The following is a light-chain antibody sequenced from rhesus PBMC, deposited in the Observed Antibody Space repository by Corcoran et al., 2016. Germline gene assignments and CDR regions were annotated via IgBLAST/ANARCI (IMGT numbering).Light chain of an antibody. CDR2: AAS. J-gene: IGKJ4*01. V-gene: IGKV1-28*01. Sequence: DIQMTQSPSSLSASVGDTVTITCRASQGISSYLNWFQQKPGKAPNLLIYAASSLESGVPSRFSGSGSGTEITLTISSLQPEDFAAYYCLQHNSYPLTFGGGTKVEIK. CDR3: LQHNSYPLT. CDR1: QGISSY.